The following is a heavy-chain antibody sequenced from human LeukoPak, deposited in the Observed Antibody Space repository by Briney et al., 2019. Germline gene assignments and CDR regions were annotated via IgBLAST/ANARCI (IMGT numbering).Heavy chain of an antibody. V-gene: IGHV4-59*01. CDR3: ARVGYYYDSSGYHYFFDY. D-gene: IGHD3-22*01. J-gene: IGHJ4*02. Sequence: PSETLSLTCTVSGGSISTYYWSWIRQPPGKGLEWSGYIYYRGSTNYNPSPKSRVSTSVDTSKNQFSLKLSSVTAADTAVYYCARVGYYYDSSGYHYFFDYWGQGTLVTVSS. CDR2: IYYRGST. CDR1: GGSISTYY.